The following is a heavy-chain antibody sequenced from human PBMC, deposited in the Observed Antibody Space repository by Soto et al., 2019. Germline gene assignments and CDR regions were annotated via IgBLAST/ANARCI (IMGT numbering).Heavy chain of an antibody. CDR1: GFTFSSYS. Sequence: GGSLRLSCAASGFTFSSYSTNWVRQAPGKGLEWVSSISSSSSYIYYADSVKGRFTISRDNAKNSLYLQMNSLRAEDTAVYYCARDRDKNYEFWSGYYSGLFYYGMDVWGQGTTVTVSS. J-gene: IGHJ6*02. CDR3: ARDRDKNYEFWSGYYSGLFYYGMDV. D-gene: IGHD3-3*01. CDR2: ISSSSSYI. V-gene: IGHV3-21*01.